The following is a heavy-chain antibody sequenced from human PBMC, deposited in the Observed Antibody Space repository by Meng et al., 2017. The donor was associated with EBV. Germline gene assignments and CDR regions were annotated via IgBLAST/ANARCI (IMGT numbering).Heavy chain of an antibody. CDR2: LHHSGST. Sequence: QVQLQQWGAGLLKPSETLPYTCAVYGGSVNGYFWSWIRQPPGKGLEWIGELHHSGSTNYNPSLKSRLRISVDTSKNQFSLNLTSVTAADTAVYYCARVSPKRYFDYLAPPDYWGQGTLVTVYS. J-gene: IGHJ4*02. CDR3: ARVSPKRYFDYLAPPDY. CDR1: GGSVNGYF. V-gene: IGHV4-34*01. D-gene: IGHD3-9*01.